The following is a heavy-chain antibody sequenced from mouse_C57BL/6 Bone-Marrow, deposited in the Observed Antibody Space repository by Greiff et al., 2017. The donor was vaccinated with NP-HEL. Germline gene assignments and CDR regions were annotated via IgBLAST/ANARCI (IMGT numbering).Heavy chain of an antibody. J-gene: IGHJ2*01. CDR1: GFTFSDYG. Sequence: EVHLVESGGGLVKPGGSLKLSCAASGFTFSDYGMHWVRQAPEKGLEWVAYISSGSSTIYYADTVKGRFTISRDNAKNTLFLQMTSLRSEDTAMYYCARNGFSYYFDYWGQGTTLTVSS. V-gene: IGHV5-17*01. CDR2: ISSGSSTI. CDR3: ARNGFSYYFDY.